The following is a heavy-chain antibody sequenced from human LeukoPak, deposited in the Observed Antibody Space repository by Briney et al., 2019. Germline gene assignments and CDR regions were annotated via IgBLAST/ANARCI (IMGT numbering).Heavy chain of an antibody. CDR3: ARHYGSGNPDAFDI. J-gene: IGHJ3*02. D-gene: IGHD3-10*01. V-gene: IGHV4-59*08. CDR2: IYYNGYN. CDR1: GGSISSYY. Sequence: PSETLSLTCTVSGGSISSYYWSWIRQPPGKGLEWIGYIYYNGYNNYNPSLKSRLTISVDTSKNQFSLKLSSVTAADTAVYYCARHYGSGNPDAFDIWGQGTMVIVSS.